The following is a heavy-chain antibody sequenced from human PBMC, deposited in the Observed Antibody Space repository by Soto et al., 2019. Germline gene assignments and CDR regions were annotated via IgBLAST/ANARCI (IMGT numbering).Heavy chain of an antibody. Sequence: QVQLVEAGGGVVQPGRSLRLSCGASGFTFNSHGMHWVRQAPGKGLEWVAVISYEGSNNFYAESVKGRFTISRDNCTNTLYLQMNSLRREDTAVYYCARGAEYQLLSRDYFYGMDVWGQGTTVTVSS. CDR3: ARGAEYQLLSRDYFYGMDV. CDR1: GFTFNSHG. V-gene: IGHV3-30*03. J-gene: IGHJ6*02. CDR2: ISYEGSNN. D-gene: IGHD2-2*01.